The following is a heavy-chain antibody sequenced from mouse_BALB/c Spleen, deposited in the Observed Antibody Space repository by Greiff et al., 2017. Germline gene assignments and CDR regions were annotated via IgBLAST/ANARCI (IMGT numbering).Heavy chain of an antibody. Sequence: EVQLQQSGPELVNPGASVKMSCKASGYTFTSYVMHWVKQKPGQGLEWIGYINPYNDGTKYNEKFKGKATLTSDKSSSTAYMELSSLTSEDSAVYYCARSSGPQAMDYWGQGTSVTVSS. D-gene: IGHD3-1*01. CDR1: GYTFTSYV. J-gene: IGHJ4*01. CDR2: INPYNDGT. V-gene: IGHV1-14*01. CDR3: ARSSGPQAMDY.